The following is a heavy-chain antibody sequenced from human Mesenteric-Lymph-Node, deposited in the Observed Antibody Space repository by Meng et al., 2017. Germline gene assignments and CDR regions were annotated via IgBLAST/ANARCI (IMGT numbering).Heavy chain of an antibody. CDR2: VHHRVDT. CDR1: GHLISLVVW. CDR3: GRDQGRQLINH. D-gene: IGHD1-1*01. J-gene: IGHJ4*02. V-gene: IGHV4-4*02. Sequence: GPVLVDPSEPLTLTFSASGHLISLVVWWTRVRQPPGKGLEWIGEVHHRVDTNYNPSLKSRVVISVDRSKNQFSLNLSSVTAADTAVYYCGRDQGRQLINHWGQGTLVTVSS.